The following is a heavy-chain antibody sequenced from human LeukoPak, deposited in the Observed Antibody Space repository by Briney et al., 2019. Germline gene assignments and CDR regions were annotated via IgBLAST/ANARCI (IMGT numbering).Heavy chain of an antibody. CDR3: ARTKAIGYGDYVD. Sequence: GSSVKVSCKASGGTFSSYAISWVRQAPGQGLEWMGGIILIFGTANYAQKFQGRVTITADESTSTAYMELSSLRSEDTAVYYCARTKAIGYGDYVDWGQGTLVTVSS. V-gene: IGHV1-69*01. D-gene: IGHD4-17*01. CDR1: GGTFSSYA. J-gene: IGHJ4*02. CDR2: IILIFGTA.